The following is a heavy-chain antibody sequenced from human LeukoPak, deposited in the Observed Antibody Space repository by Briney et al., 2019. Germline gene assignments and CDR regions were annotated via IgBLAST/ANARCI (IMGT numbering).Heavy chain of an antibody. CDR1: GYSFTSYW. D-gene: IGHD5-18*01. Sequence: GESLKISCNGSGYSFTSYWIGWVRQMPGKGLEWMGIIYPGDSDTRYSPSFQGQVTISADKSISAAYLQWSSLKASDTAMYYCARRGYSYGLYYYYGMDVWGQGTTVTVSS. CDR2: IYPGDSDT. V-gene: IGHV5-51*01. CDR3: ARRGYSYGLYYYYGMDV. J-gene: IGHJ6*02.